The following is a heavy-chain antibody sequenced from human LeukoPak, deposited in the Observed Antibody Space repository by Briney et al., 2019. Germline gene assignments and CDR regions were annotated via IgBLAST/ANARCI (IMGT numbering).Heavy chain of an antibody. Sequence: PSETLSLTCAVSGGSISSGGYSWSWIRQPPGKGLEWIGCIYHSGSTYYNPSLRSRVTISVDRSKNQFSLKLSSVTAADTAVYYCARDTSVGYCGGDCYPGYAFDIWGQGTMVTVSS. CDR3: ARDTSVGYCGGDCYPGYAFDI. CDR2: IYHSGST. CDR1: GGSISSGGYS. J-gene: IGHJ3*02. D-gene: IGHD2-21*02. V-gene: IGHV4-30-2*01.